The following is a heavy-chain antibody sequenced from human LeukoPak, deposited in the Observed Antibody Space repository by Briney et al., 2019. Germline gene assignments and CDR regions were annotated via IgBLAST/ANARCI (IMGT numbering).Heavy chain of an antibody. CDR1: GGTFSSYA. J-gene: IGHJ4*02. D-gene: IGHD4-17*01. Sequence: ASVKVSCKASGGTFSSYAISWVRQAPGQGLEWMGWISAYNGNTNYAQKLQGRVTMTTDTSTSTAYTELRSLRSDDTAVYYCARVADGDPHFDYWGQGTLVTVSS. CDR2: ISAYNGNT. V-gene: IGHV1-18*01. CDR3: ARVADGDPHFDY.